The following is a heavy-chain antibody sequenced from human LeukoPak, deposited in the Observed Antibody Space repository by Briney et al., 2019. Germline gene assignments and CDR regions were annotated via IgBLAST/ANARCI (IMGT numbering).Heavy chain of an antibody. V-gene: IGHV3-21*01. CDR1: GVTFSGYS. CDR2: ITATSLHI. J-gene: IGHJ3*02. D-gene: IGHD4-23*01. Sequence: GGSLRLSCAASGVTFSGYSMNWVRQAPGKGLEWVSAITATSLHIYSADSVKGRFTISRDNAKNSLYLRMNSLRVEDTALYYCARVRSVGGNPHAFNIWGQGTMVTVSS. CDR3: ARVRSVGGNPHAFNI.